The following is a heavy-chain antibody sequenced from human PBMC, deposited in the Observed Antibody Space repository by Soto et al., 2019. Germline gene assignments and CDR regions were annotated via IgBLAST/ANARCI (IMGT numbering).Heavy chain of an antibody. D-gene: IGHD6-19*01. CDR2: IYYSGST. CDR3: ARRLGSGWCYFDY. J-gene: IGHJ4*02. CDR1: GGSISSSSYY. Sequence: SETLSLTCTVSGGSISSSSYYWGWIRQPPGKGLEWIGSIYYSGSTYYNPSLKSRVTISVDTSKNQFSLKLSSVTAADTAVYYCARRLGSGWCYFDYWGQGTLVTVSS. V-gene: IGHV4-39*01.